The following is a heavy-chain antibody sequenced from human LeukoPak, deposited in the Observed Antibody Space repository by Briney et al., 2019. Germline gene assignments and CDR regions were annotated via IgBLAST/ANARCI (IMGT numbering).Heavy chain of an antibody. J-gene: IGHJ4*02. CDR2: IYYSGST. CDR3: ARDSEQWLGVDY. Sequence: SETLSLTCTVSGGSISSYYWSWIRQPPGKGLEWIGYIYYSGSTNYNPSLKSRVTISVDTSKNQFSLKLSSVTAADTAVYYCARDSEQWLGVDYWGQGTLVTVSS. V-gene: IGHV4-59*01. CDR1: GGSISSYY. D-gene: IGHD6-19*01.